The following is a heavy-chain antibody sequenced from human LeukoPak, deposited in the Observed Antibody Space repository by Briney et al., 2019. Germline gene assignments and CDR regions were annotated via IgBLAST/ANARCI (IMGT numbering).Heavy chain of an antibody. Sequence: ASVKVSCKASGYTFTGYYMHWVRQAPGQGLEWMGWINPNSGGTNYAQKFQGRVTMTRDTSISTAYMELSRLRSDDTAVYYCASLSAVVVVVDAFDIWGQGTMVTVSS. CDR1: GYTFTGYY. CDR3: ASLSAVVVVVDAFDI. D-gene: IGHD2-15*01. CDR2: INPNSGGT. J-gene: IGHJ3*02. V-gene: IGHV1-2*02.